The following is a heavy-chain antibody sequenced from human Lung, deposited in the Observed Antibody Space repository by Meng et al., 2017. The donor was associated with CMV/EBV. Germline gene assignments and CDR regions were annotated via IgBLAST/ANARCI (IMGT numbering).Heavy chain of an antibody. CDR1: GYKVTDYY. J-gene: IGHJ4*02. D-gene: IGHD3-22*01. CDR3: ARVTPGNDTGYYYPHFDY. V-gene: IGHV1-2*06. CDR2: INPKTGGT. Sequence: QLLLVQSGAEVKPPGASVKVSCEASGYKVTDYYIHWIRQAPGQGLEWMGRINPKTGGTSYAQKFQGRVTMTRETSISTIYMDLRRLTSDDTAVYFCARVTPGNDTGYYYPHFDYWGQGTLVTVSS.